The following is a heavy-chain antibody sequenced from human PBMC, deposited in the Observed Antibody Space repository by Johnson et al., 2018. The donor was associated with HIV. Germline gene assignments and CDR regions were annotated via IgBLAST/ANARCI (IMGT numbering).Heavy chain of an antibody. CDR2: ISFDGNLK. CDR3: AKVGHCRGDCNFEVLEDLFDV. J-gene: IGHJ3*01. D-gene: IGHD2-21*02. V-gene: IGHV3-30*04. Sequence: QVQLVESGGGVVQPGRSLRLSCAASGFTFSSYAMHWVRQAPGKGLEWVAVISFDGNLKKYADSVKGRFTISRDNSKNTLYLQMTSLRQDTAVFYCAKVGHCRGDCNFEVLEDLFDVWGRGTMVTVSS. CDR1: GFTFSSYA.